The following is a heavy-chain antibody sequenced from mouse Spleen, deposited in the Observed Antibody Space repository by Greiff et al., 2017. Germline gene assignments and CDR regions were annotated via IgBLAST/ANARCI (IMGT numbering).Heavy chain of an antibody. D-gene: IGHD1-1*01. CDR2: IWSGGST. CDR1: GFSLTSYG. V-gene: IGHV2-2*01. Sequence: VQLQQSGPGLVQPSQSLSITCTVSGFSLTSYGVHWVRQSPGKGLEWLGVIWSGGSTDYNAAFISRLSISKDNSKSQVFFKMNSLQADDTAIYYCASPPYGSSYDYYAMDYWGQGTSVTVSS. CDR3: ASPPYGSSYDYYAMDY. J-gene: IGHJ4*01.